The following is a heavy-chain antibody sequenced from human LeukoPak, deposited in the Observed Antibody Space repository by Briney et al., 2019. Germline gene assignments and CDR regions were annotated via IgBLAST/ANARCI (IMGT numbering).Heavy chain of an antibody. D-gene: IGHD6-13*01. CDR3: ARVKCWYN. V-gene: IGHV4-34*01. Sequence: SETLPLTCAVYGGSFSGYYWSWIRQPPGKGLEWIWEINHSGSTNYNPSLKSRVTISVDTSKNQFSLKLSSVTAADTAVYYCARVKCWYNWGQGTLVTVSS. CDR1: GGSFSGYY. J-gene: IGHJ4*02. CDR2: INHSGST.